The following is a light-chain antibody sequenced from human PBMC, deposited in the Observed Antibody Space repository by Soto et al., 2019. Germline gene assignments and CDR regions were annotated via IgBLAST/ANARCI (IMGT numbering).Light chain of an antibody. J-gene: IGKJ1*01. Sequence: DIQMTQSPSTLSASVGDRVTITCRASQNIRTWLSWYQQKPGKAPNLLIFDASSLHSGVPSRFSGSGSGTEFTLTITSLQPDDFATYYCQQSYSTPGTFGQGTKVEIK. CDR3: QQSYSTPGT. V-gene: IGKV1-5*01. CDR1: QNIRTW. CDR2: DAS.